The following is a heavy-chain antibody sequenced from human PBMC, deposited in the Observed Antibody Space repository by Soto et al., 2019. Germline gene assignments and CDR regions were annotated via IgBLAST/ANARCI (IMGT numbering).Heavy chain of an antibody. CDR1: GFSLSTSGVG. Sequence: QITLKESGPTLVKPTQTLTLTCTFSGFSLSTSGVGVGWIRQPPGKALEWLALIYWDDDKRYSPSLKSRLTTPKDTSKNQVVLTMTNMDPVDTATYYCAHRHPTRYYFDYWGQGTLVTVSS. CDR2: IYWDDDK. J-gene: IGHJ4*02. CDR3: AHRHPTRYYFDY. V-gene: IGHV2-5*02.